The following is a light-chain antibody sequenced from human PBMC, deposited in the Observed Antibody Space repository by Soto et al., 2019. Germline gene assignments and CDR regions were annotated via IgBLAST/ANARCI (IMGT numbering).Light chain of an antibody. CDR1: QSVSRSY. CDR3: QQYDGSPWT. V-gene: IGKV3-20*01. J-gene: IGKJ1*01. Sequence: EIVLTQSPGTLSLSPGERATLSCRASQSVSRSYLAWYQQKLGQAPRLLIYGASSRATGIPDRFSGSGSGTDFTLTISRLEPEDFAVYYCQQYDGSPWTFGQGTKVEIK. CDR2: GAS.